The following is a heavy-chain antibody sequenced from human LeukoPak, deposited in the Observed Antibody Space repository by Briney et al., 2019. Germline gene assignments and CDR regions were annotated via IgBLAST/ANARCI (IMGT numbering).Heavy chain of an antibody. CDR2: IRSKAYGGTT. J-gene: IGHJ4*02. V-gene: IGHV3-49*04. CDR1: GFTFGDYA. CDR3: TKAPYGTYGNFDS. D-gene: IGHD4-17*01. Sequence: GRSLRLSCTASGFTFGDYALSWVRQAPGKGLEWVSFIRSKAYGGTTEYSASVKGRSTISRNNSKTIAYLKMNILKTDDTAVYFCTKAPYGTYGNFDSWGQGTLVTVSS.